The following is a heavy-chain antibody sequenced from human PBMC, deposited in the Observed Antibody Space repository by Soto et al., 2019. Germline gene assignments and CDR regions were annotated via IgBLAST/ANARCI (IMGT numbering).Heavy chain of an antibody. Sequence: QITLKESGPTLVKPTQTLTLTCTFSGFSLSTSGVGVGWIRQPPGKDLEWLALIYWDDDKRYSPSLKSRLTITKDTSKNQVVLTMTNMDPVDTATYYCAHTMYYYDSSGGLDYWGQGTLVTVSS. V-gene: IGHV2-5*02. CDR2: IYWDDDK. J-gene: IGHJ4*02. CDR3: AHTMYYYDSSGGLDY. D-gene: IGHD3-22*01. CDR1: GFSLSTSGVG.